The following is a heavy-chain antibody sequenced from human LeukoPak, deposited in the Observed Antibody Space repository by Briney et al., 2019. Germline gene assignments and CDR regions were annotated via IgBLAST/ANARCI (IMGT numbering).Heavy chain of an antibody. CDR1: GGSFSGYY. J-gene: IGHJ5*02. V-gene: IGHV4-34*01. Sequence: SETLSLTCAVYGGSFSGYYWSWIRQPPGKGLEWIGEINHSGSTSYNPSLKSRVTISVDTSKNQFSLKLSSVTAADTAVYYCARVAGYYYDSSGYETHNWFDPWGQGTLVTVSS. CDR3: ARVAGYYYDSSGYETHNWFDP. D-gene: IGHD3-22*01. CDR2: INHSGST.